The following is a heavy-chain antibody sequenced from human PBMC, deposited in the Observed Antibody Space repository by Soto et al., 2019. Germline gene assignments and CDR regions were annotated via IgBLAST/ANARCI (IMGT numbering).Heavy chain of an antibody. Sequence: PSETLSLTCAVYGGSFSGYYWSWIRQPPGKGLEWIGEINHSGSTNYNPSLKSRVTISVDTSKNQFSLKLSSVTAADTAVYYCARDGGYSYGYYYGMDVWGQGTTVAVS. CDR1: GGSFSGYY. CDR2: INHSGST. V-gene: IGHV4-34*01. J-gene: IGHJ6*02. D-gene: IGHD5-18*01. CDR3: ARDGGYSYGYYYGMDV.